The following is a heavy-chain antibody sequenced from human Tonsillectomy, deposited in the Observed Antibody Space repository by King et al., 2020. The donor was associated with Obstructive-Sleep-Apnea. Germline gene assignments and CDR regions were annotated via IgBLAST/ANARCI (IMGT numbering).Heavy chain of an antibody. CDR1: GDSISSGGHY. CDR2: IYYSGST. Sequence: VQLQESGPGLVKPSQTLSLTCTVSGDSISSGGHYWTWIRQHPGKGLEWIGHIYYSGSTYYNPSLKCRVTMSIDTYKKQFSLKLSSMTAADTAVYYCASLLGYCSGGGCYGYFDLWGRGTLVTASS. J-gene: IGHJ2*01. D-gene: IGHD2-15*01. V-gene: IGHV4-31*03. CDR3: ASLLGYCSGGGCYGYFDL.